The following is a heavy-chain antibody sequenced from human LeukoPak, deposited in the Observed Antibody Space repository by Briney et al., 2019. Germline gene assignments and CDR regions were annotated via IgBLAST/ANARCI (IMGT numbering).Heavy chain of an antibody. CDR1: GGSFSGYY. V-gene: IGHV4-34*01. CDR3: ARVPGVATILGGYYYYMDV. J-gene: IGHJ6*03. D-gene: IGHD5-12*01. CDR2: INHSGST. Sequence: PSETLSLTCAVYGGSFSGYYWSWIRQPPGKGLEWIGEINHSGSTNYNPSLKSRVTISVDTSKNQFSLKLSSVTAADTAVYYCARVPGVATILGGYYYYMDVWGKGTTVTVSS.